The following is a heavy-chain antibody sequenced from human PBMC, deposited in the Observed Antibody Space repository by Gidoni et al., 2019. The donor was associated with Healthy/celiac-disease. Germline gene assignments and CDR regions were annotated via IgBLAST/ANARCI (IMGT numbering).Heavy chain of an antibody. Sequence: QVQLQAPGPGLVKPSQTLSLTCTVSGGSISSGDYYWSWIRQPPGKGLEWIGYIYYSGSTYYNPSLKSRVTISVDTSKNQFSLKLSSVTAADTAVYYCARDYDILTGSDAFDIWGQGTMVTVSS. CDR2: IYYSGST. V-gene: IGHV4-30-4*01. CDR3: ARDYDILTGSDAFDI. J-gene: IGHJ3*02. D-gene: IGHD3-9*01. CDR1: GGSISSGDYY.